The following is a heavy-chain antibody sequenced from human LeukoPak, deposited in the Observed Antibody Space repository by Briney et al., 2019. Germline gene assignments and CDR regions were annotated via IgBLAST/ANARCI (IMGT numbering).Heavy chain of an antibody. CDR1: GYTFTGYY. CDR2: INPNSGGT. CDR3: ARHGGIGPKRDYFDY. V-gene: IGHV1-2*02. J-gene: IGHJ4*02. D-gene: IGHD3-16*01. Sequence: GASVKVSCKASGYTFTGYYMHWVRQAPGQGLEWMGWINPNSGGTNYAQKFQGRVTMTRDTSISTAYMELSRLRSDDTAVYYCARHGGIGPKRDYFDYWGPGTLVTVSS.